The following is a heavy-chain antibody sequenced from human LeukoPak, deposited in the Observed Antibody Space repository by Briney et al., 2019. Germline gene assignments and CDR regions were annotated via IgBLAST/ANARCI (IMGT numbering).Heavy chain of an antibody. CDR2: IIPIFGTA. Sequence: SVKVSCKASGGTFSSYAISWVRQAPGQGLEWMGGIIPIFGTANYAQKFQGRVTITADESTSTAYMELSSLRSEDTAVYYCARPIVTYSSSWYSAFDIWGQGTMVTVSS. CDR3: ARPIVTYSSSWYSAFDI. D-gene: IGHD6-13*01. V-gene: IGHV1-69*13. J-gene: IGHJ3*02. CDR1: GGTFSSYA.